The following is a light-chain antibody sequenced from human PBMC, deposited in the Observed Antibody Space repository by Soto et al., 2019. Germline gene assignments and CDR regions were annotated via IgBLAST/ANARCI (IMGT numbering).Light chain of an antibody. CDR3: QQSYSTRWT. CDR2: KAS. V-gene: IGKV1-5*03. J-gene: IGKJ1*01. CDR1: QSISSW. Sequence: DRVTITCRASQSISSWLAWYQQKPGKAPKLLIYKASTLESGVPSNFSGSGSGTEFTLTISSLQPEDFAVYYCQQSYSTRWTFGQGTKVDI.